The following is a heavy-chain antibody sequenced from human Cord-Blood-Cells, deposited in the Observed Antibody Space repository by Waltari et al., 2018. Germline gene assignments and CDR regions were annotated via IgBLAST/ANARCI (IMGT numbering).Heavy chain of an antibody. V-gene: IGHV1-8*03. J-gene: IGHJ2*01. D-gene: IGHD1-26*01. CDR1: GYTFTSYD. CDR2: MNPNVGNT. CDR3: ARGGGYWEGYWYFDL. Sequence: VQLVQSGAEVKKPGASVKVSCKAPGYTFTSYDINWVRQATGQGLEWMGWMNPNVGNTGDAQNFQGRVTITRNTSISTAYMELSSLRSEDTAVYYCARGGGYWEGYWYFDLWGRGTLVTVSS.